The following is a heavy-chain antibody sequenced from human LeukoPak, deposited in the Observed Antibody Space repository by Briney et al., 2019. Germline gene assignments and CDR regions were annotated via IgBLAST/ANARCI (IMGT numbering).Heavy chain of an antibody. V-gene: IGHV4-4*07. CDR3: AREGYSSGWTDFDY. CDR1: GGSISSYY. D-gene: IGHD6-19*01. Sequence: PSETLSLTCTVSGGSISSYYWSWIRQPAGKGLEWIGRIYTSGSTNYNPSLKGRVTMSVDTSKNQFSLKLSSVTAADTAVYYCAREGYSSGWTDFDYWGQGTLVTVSS. CDR2: IYTSGST. J-gene: IGHJ4*02.